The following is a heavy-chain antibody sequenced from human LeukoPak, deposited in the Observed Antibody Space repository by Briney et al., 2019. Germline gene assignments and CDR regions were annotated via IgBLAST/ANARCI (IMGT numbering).Heavy chain of an antibody. CDR1: GFTFSSYE. CDR3: AEPGISMIGGV. J-gene: IGHJ6*02. V-gene: IGHV3-48*03. CDR2: ISSSGSTI. D-gene: IGHD3-10*02. Sequence: GGSLRLSCAASGFTFSSYEMNWVRQAPGKGLEWVSYISSSGSTIYYADSVKGRFTISRDNAKNSLYLQMNSLRAEDTAVYYCAEPGISMIGGVWGQGTTVTVSS.